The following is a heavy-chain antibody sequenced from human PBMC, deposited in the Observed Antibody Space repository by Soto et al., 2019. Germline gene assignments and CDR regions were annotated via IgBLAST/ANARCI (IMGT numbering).Heavy chain of an antibody. J-gene: IGHJ6*02. CDR1: GYTFTSYA. Sequence: ASVKVSCKASGYTFTSYAMHWVRQAPGQRLEWMGWINAGNGNTKYSQKFQGRVTITRDTSASTAYMELSSLRSEDTAVYYCARDGDYYGSGSYYFYYGMDVWGQGTTVTVSS. D-gene: IGHD3-10*01. CDR3: ARDGDYYGSGSYYFYYGMDV. V-gene: IGHV1-3*01. CDR2: INAGNGNT.